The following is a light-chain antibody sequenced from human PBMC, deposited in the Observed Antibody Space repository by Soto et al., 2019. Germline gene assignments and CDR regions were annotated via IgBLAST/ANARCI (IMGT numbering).Light chain of an antibody. V-gene: IGLV2-14*01. CDR3: SSYTNINTRACV. J-gene: IGLJ1*01. CDR2: EVT. CDR1: SGDIGSYNR. Sequence: QSALTQPASVSGSPGQSITISCTGTSGDIGSYNRVSWYQQHPGKAPKLIIYEVTDRPSGVSNRLSGSKSGNTASLTISGLRAEDEAEYYCSSYTNINTRACVFGTGTKLTVL.